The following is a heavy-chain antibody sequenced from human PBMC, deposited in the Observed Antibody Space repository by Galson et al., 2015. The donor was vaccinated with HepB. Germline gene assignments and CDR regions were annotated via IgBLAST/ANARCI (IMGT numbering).Heavy chain of an antibody. CDR2: INPSGGST. V-gene: IGHV1-46*01. Sequence: SVKVSCKASGYTFTSYYMHWVRQAPGQGLEWMGIINPSGGSTSYAQKFQGRVTMTRDTSTSTVYMELSSLRSEDTSVYYCAKTDSSSWSAFDIWGQGTMVTVSS. D-gene: IGHD6-13*01. J-gene: IGHJ3*02. CDR3: AKTDSSSWSAFDI. CDR1: GYTFTSYY.